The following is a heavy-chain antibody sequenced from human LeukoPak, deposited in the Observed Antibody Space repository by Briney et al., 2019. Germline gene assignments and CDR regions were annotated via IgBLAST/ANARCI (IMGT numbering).Heavy chain of an antibody. CDR3: ARASYFDWLSFDY. CDR1: GFTFSSYA. Sequence: GGSLRLSCAASGFTFSSYAMSWVRQAPGKGLEWVSDISGSGGSTYYADSVKGRFTISRDNAKKSLYLQMNNLRAEDTAIYYCARASYFDWLSFDYWGQGTLVTVSS. CDR2: ISGSGGST. D-gene: IGHD3-9*01. V-gene: IGHV3-23*01. J-gene: IGHJ4*02.